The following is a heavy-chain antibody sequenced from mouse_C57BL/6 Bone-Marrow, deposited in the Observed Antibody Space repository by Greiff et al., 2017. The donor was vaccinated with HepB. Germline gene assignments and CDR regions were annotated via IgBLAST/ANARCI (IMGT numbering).Heavy chain of an antibody. J-gene: IGHJ3*01. CDR2: ISDGGSYT. Sequence: EVQGVESGGGLVKPGGSLKLSCAASGFTFSSYAMSWVRQTPEKRLEWVATISDGGSYTYYPDNVKGRFTISRDNAKNNLYLQMSHLKSEDTAMYYCAREDYGSSYPWFAYWGQGTLVTVSA. V-gene: IGHV5-4*01. D-gene: IGHD1-1*01. CDR1: GFTFSSYA. CDR3: AREDYGSSYPWFAY.